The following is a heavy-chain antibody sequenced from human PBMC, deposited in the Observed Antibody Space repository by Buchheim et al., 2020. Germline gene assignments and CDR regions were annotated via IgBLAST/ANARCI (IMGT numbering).Heavy chain of an antibody. CDR3: ARDVSYCTNGVCNL. CDR2: INGDGSHS. CDR1: GFSFSSFW. Sequence: EVQLVESGGGLVQAGGSLKLSCAASGFSFSSFWMNWVRQVPGKGLVWVSRINGDGSHSDYADSVKGRFTISRDNAKNTLYLQMSGLSVEDTAIYYCARDVSYCTNGVCNLWGPGT. V-gene: IGHV3-74*01. D-gene: IGHD2-8*01. J-gene: IGHJ1*01.